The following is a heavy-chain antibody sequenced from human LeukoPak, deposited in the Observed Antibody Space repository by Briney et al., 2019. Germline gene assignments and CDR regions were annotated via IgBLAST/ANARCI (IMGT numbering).Heavy chain of an antibody. CDR1: GFTFSIHA. CDR2: IGGGDT. V-gene: IGHV3-23*01. J-gene: IGHJ4*02. Sequence: GGSLRLSRAGSGFTFSIHAMSWVRQAPGKGLEWVSTIGGGDTYYADSVKGRFTISRDDSQRTVHLQMHSLRAEDTALSYCAKNWSPYNRVLDGFDFGGQGTWSPSPQ. CDR3: AKNWSPYNRVLDGFDF. D-gene: IGHD3-3*01.